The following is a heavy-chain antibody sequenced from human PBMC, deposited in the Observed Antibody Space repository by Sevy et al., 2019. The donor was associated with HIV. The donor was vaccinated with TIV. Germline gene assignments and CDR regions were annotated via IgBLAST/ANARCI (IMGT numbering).Heavy chain of an antibody. V-gene: IGHV3-72*01. CDR2: IRNKADSYTT. CDR3: ATHAGIAAAGRVFDY. CDR1: GFTFSDHY. Sequence: GGSLRLSCAASGFTFSDHYMEWVRQAPGKGLEWVGRIRNKADSYTTEYAASVKGRFTISRDDSMNSLYLLMNSLKTEDTAGYYCATHAGIAAAGRVFDYWGQGTLVTVSS. D-gene: IGHD6-13*01. J-gene: IGHJ4*02.